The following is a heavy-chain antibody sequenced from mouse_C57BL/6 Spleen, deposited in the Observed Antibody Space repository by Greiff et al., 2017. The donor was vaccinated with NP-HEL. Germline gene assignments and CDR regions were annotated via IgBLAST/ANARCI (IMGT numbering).Heavy chain of an antibody. CDR3: ARSPFYGDYAMDY. Sequence: EVQRVESGPELVKPGASVKISCKASGYSFTGYYMNWVKQSPEKSLEWIGEINPSTGGTTYNQKFKAKATLTVDKSSSTAYMQLKSLTSEDSAVYYCARSPFYGDYAMDYWGQGTSVTVSS. CDR2: INPSTGGT. D-gene: IGHD1-1*01. CDR1: GYSFTGYY. V-gene: IGHV1-42*01. J-gene: IGHJ4*01.